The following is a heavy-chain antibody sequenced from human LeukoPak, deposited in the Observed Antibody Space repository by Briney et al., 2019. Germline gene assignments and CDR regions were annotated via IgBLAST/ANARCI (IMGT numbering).Heavy chain of an antibody. D-gene: IGHD2-8*01. CDR1: GGTFTSYA. V-gene: IGHV1-69*05. CDR2: IIPIFGTA. Sequence: SVKVSCKASGGTFTSYAISWVRQAPGQGLEWMGGIIPIFGTANCAQKFQGRVTINTAESTSTAYMELSSLRSEDTAVYYCARDGWNGYDYMDVWGKGTTVTVSS. J-gene: IGHJ6*03. CDR3: ARDGWNGYDYMDV.